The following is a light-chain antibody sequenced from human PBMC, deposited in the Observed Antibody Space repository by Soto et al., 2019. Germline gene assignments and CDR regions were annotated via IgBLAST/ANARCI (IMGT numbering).Light chain of an antibody. CDR2: WAS. Sequence: DIVMTQSPDSLSVSLGGRATINCKSSESVLSSVNDKNYVAWYQQRPGQPPKLLIFWASSRESGVPDRFVGSGSGTDFPLTSSGLQTEDVAVYYCHKYHRTPDTFVPGNRVEIQ. CDR3: HKYHRTPDT. V-gene: IGKV4-1*01. CDR1: ESVLSSVNDKNY. J-gene: IGKJ2*01.